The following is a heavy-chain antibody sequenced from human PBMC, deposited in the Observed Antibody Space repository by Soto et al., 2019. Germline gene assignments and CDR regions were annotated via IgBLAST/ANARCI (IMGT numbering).Heavy chain of an antibody. J-gene: IGHJ3*02. V-gene: IGHV4-34*01. Sequence: SETLSLTCADYGGCFSGYYWSWIRQPPGKGLEWIGEINHSGSTNYNPSLKSRVTISVDTSKNQFSLKLSSVTAADTAVYYCARVYFDWFGAFDIWGLGTMVT. CDR3: ARVYFDWFGAFDI. CDR2: INHSGST. D-gene: IGHD3-9*01. CDR1: GGCFSGYY.